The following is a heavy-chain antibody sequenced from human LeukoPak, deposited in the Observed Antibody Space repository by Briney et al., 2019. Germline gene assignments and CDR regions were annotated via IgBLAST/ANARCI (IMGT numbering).Heavy chain of an antibody. CDR3: ARDKSHGGMDV. Sequence: PGGSLRLSCTASGFTLGDYYMNWIRQAPGKGPEWVSYISNSGSTIYYADYVKGRFTVSRDNTKNSLYLQMNSLRAEDTAVYFWARDKSHGGMDVWGRGTTVTVSS. CDR2: ISNSGSTI. V-gene: IGHV3-11*01. J-gene: IGHJ6*02. CDR1: GFTLGDYY.